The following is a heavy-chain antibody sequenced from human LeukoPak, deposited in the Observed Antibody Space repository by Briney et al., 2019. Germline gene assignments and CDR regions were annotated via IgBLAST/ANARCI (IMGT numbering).Heavy chain of an antibody. CDR2: ISSNGGST. CDR1: GFTFSRYA. CDR3: VKDSSSGSYFDY. Sequence: GGSLRLSCSASGFTFSRYAMHWVRQAPGKGLEFVSAISSNGGSTYYADSVKGRFTISRDNSRNTLHLQMSSLRVEDTAVYYCVKDSSSGSYFDYWGQGTLVTVSS. J-gene: IGHJ4*02. D-gene: IGHD3-10*01. V-gene: IGHV3-64D*06.